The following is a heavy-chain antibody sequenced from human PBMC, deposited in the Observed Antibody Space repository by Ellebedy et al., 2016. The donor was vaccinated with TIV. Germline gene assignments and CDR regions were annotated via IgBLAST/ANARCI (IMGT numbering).Heavy chain of an antibody. V-gene: IGHV3-23*01. Sequence: GESLKISXAASGFTFSSYAMSWVRQAPGKGLEWVSAISGSGGSTYYADSVKGRFTISRDNSKNTLYLQMNSLRAEDTAVYYCAKVFAQQLVPGYWGQGTLVTVSS. CDR1: GFTFSSYA. CDR3: AKVFAQQLVPGY. D-gene: IGHD6-13*01. J-gene: IGHJ4*02. CDR2: ISGSGGST.